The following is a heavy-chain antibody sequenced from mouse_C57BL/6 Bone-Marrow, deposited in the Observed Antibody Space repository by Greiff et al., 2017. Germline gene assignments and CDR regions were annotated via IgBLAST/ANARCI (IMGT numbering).Heavy chain of an antibody. V-gene: IGHV1-81*01. CDR2: IYPRSGNT. J-gene: IGHJ3*01. CDR3: ARGDYDWFAY. CDR1: GYTFTSYG. D-gene: IGHD2-4*01. Sequence: QVQLQQSGAELARPGASVKLSCKASGYTFTSYGISWVKQRTGQGLEWIGEIYPRSGNTYYNEKFKGKATLTADKSSSTAYMELRSLTSDDSAVYFCARGDYDWFAYWGQGTLVTVSA.